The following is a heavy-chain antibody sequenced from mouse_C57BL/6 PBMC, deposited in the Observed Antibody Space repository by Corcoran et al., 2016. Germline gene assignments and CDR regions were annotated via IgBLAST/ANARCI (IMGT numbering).Heavy chain of an antibody. D-gene: IGHD2-4*01. Sequence: QVQLQQSGPELVKPGASVKISCKASGYSFTSYYIHWVKQRPGQGLEWIGWIYPGSGNTKYNEKFKGKATLTADTSSSTAYMQLSSLTSEDSAVYYCARPLYYDYDENAMDYWGQGTSVTVSS. J-gene: IGHJ4*01. CDR2: IYPGSGNT. CDR1: GYSFTSYY. V-gene: IGHV1-66*01. CDR3: ARPLYYDYDENAMDY.